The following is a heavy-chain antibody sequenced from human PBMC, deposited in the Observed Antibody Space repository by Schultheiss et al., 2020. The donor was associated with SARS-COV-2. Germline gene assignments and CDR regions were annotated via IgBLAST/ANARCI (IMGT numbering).Heavy chain of an antibody. D-gene: IGHD4-11*01. CDR1: GGTFSSYA. CDR2: MTPSSGNT. CDR3: ARGPPTVEGYLDY. V-gene: IGHV1-8*03. Sequence: ASVKVSCKASGGTFSSYAFSWVRQAPGQGLEWMGWMTPSSGNTGYAQKFQGRLAITRDTSISTAYMELSSLRSEDTALYYCARGPPTVEGYLDYWGQATLVTVSS. J-gene: IGHJ4*02.